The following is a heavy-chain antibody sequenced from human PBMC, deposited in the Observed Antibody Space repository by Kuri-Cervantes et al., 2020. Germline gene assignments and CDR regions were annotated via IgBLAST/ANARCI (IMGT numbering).Heavy chain of an antibody. Sequence: SETLSLTCAVYGGSFSGYYWSWIRQPPGKGLEWIGEINHSGSTNYNPSLKSRVTISADTSKNQFSLKLSSVTAADTAVYYCARRSARGYCSGGSCYSPPRYFDYWGQGTLVTVSS. J-gene: IGHJ4*02. CDR3: ARRSARGYCSGGSCYSPPRYFDY. V-gene: IGHV4-34*01. CDR1: GGSFSGYY. CDR2: INHSGST. D-gene: IGHD2-15*01.